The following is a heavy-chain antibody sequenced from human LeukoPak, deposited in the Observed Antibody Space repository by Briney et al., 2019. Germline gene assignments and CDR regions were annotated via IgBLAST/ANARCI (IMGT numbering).Heavy chain of an antibody. Sequence: SETLSLTCTVSNGSISSYYWSWIRQPPGKGLEWIGFFYYTGSTNYNPSLKSRVTISVDTSKNQFSLKLSSVTAADTAVYYCARVLPNYYDSSGYYYISYYFDYWGQGTLVTVSS. D-gene: IGHD3-22*01. V-gene: IGHV4-59*01. CDR3: ARVLPNYYDSSGYYYISYYFDY. CDR1: NGSISSYY. CDR2: FYYTGST. J-gene: IGHJ4*02.